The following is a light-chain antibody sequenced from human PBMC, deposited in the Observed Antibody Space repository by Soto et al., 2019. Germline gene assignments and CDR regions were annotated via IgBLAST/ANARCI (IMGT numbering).Light chain of an antibody. V-gene: IGKV1-39*01. Sequence: DIEMTQSPSSLSASVGDRVTITCRASQSISSYLNWYQQKPGKVPKLLIYAASSLQSGVPPRFRGRGSGKDFPLTISSLPPEDFATYYCQPRYGTPLTFGGGTKVEIK. CDR1: QSISSY. CDR2: AAS. J-gene: IGKJ4*01. CDR3: QPRYGTPLT.